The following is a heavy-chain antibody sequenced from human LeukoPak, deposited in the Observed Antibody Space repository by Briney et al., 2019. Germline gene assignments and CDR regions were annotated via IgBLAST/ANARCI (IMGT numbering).Heavy chain of an antibody. V-gene: IGHV3-7*01. J-gene: IGHJ4*02. CDR1: GFTFSNNW. D-gene: IGHD2/OR15-2a*01. CDR2: INHDGSHT. CDR3: AKYLSRAFDC. Sequence: GGSLRLSCAASGFTFSNNWMAWVRQAPGKGPELVAHINHDGSHTGYVDSVKGRFTISRDNSKNSLYLQLNSLRAEVTAMYYCAKYLSRAFDCWGQGSLITVSS.